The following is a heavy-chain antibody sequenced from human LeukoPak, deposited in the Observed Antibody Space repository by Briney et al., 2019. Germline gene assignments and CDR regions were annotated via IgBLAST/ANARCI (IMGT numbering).Heavy chain of an antibody. CDR2: IYYSGST. J-gene: IGHJ5*02. CDR1: GGSISSSSYY. D-gene: IGHD1-14*01. Sequence: PSETLSLTCTVSGGSISSSSYYWGWIRQPPGKGLEWIGSIYYSGSTYYNPSLKSRVTISVDTSKNQFSLKLGSVTAADTAVYYCARASPTTNKGAYGWFDPWGQGTLVTVSS. V-gene: IGHV4-39*07. CDR3: ARASPTTNKGAYGWFDP.